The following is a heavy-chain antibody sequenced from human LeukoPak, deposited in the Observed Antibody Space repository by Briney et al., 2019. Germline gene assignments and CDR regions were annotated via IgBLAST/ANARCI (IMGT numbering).Heavy chain of an antibody. V-gene: IGHV1-69*06. J-gene: IGHJ6*04. Sequence: SVKVSCKASGGSFKRSAFAWVRQAPGQGLEWMGGVMPVLDTGSYAQGFQGRVTITADRSTSTAYMELRSLRPEDTALYYCAARDNGNDLLSYHAMDVWGNGTTVTVSS. D-gene: IGHD1-1*01. CDR3: AARDNGNDLLSYHAMDV. CDR2: VMPVLDTG. CDR1: GGSFKRSA.